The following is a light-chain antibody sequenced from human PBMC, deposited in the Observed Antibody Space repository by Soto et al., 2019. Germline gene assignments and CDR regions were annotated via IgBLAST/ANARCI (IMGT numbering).Light chain of an antibody. CDR1: QSLSSSY. V-gene: IGKV3-20*01. Sequence: EIVLTQSPGTLSLSLGERATLSCRASQSLSSSYLTWYQQKPGQAPRLLIYGASSRATGIPDRFSGSGSGTDFTLTISRLEPEDFAVYYCQQYGSSSYTFGQGTKLEIK. J-gene: IGKJ2*01. CDR2: GAS. CDR3: QQYGSSSYT.